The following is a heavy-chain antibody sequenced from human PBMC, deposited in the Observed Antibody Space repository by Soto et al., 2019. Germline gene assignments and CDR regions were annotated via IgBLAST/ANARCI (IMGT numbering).Heavy chain of an antibody. D-gene: IGHD5-18*01. CDR1: GYTFTSYY. J-gene: IGHJ4*01. CDR2: INPSGGST. V-gene: IGHV1-46*03. Sequence: ASVKVSCKASGYTFTSYYMHWVRQAPGQGLEWMGIINPSGGSTSYAQKFQGSVTMTRDTSTSTVYMELSSLRSEDTAVYYCAISNTAMVSFDYWGQGTLVTVSS. CDR3: AISNTAMVSFDY.